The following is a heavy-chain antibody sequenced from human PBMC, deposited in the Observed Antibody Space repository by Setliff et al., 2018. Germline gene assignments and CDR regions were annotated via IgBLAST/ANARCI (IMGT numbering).Heavy chain of an antibody. CDR2: TIPMFGTT. Sequence: SVKVSCKASGGTFSSYGITWVRQAPGQGLEWMGGTIPMFGTTNYAQKFQGRVTIITDASTSTSYMALSSLTAADTAVYYCAREGVDTRSSTDYRYYMDVWG. CDR3: AREGVDTRSSTDYRYYMDV. J-gene: IGHJ6*03. D-gene: IGHD5-18*01. V-gene: IGHV1-69*05. CDR1: GGTFSSYG.